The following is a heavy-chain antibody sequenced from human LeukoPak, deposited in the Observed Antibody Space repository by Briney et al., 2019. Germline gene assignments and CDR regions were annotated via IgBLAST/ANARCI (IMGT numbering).Heavy chain of an antibody. J-gene: IGHJ3*02. D-gene: IGHD3-16*01. CDR2: IYHSGST. CDR3: ARLGGISVARDI. CDR1: GYSISSGYY. Sequence: SETLSLTCAVSGYSISSGYYWGWIRQPPGKGLEWIGSIYHSGSTYYNPSLKSRVTISVDTSKNQFSLKLSSVTAADTAVYYCARLGGISVARDIWAKGQWSPSLQ. V-gene: IGHV4-38-2*01.